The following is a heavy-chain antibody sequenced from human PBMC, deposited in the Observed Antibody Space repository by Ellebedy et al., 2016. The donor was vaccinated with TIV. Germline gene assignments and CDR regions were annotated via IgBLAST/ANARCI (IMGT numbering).Heavy chain of an antibody. CDR2: IYYSGST. CDR1: GGSISSYY. J-gene: IGHJ6*02. CDR3: ARGPLRYFDWVYYYHGMDV. V-gene: IGHV4-59*08. Sequence: MPGGSLRLSCTVSGGSISSYYWSWIRQSPGQGLEWIGYIYYSGSTEYNPSLKSRVTISLDTSKDQFSLRLSSVAAADTAVYYCARGPLRYFDWVYYYHGMDVWGQGTTVTVSS. D-gene: IGHD3-9*01.